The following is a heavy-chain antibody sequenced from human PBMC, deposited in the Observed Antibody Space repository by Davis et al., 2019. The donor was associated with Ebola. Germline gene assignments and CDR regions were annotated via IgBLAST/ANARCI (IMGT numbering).Heavy chain of an antibody. CDR1: GDSVSRNSAP. V-gene: IGHV6-1*01. D-gene: IGHD3/OR15-3a*01. J-gene: IGHJ4*02. Sequence: HSQTLSPTCAISGDSVSRNSAPWNWTRQSPSRGLEWLGRTYYRSKWYNDYAVSVKSRIAINPDTSKNQFSLQLDSVTPEDTAVYYCARGLLRTGFDYWGQGTLVTVSS. CDR3: ARGLLRTGFDY. CDR2: TYYRSKWYN.